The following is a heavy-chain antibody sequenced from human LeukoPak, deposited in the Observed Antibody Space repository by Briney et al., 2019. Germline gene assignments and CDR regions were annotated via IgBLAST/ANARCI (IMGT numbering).Heavy chain of an antibody. V-gene: IGHV3-30*18. Sequence: GGSLRLSCAASGSTFSIYGMHWVRQAPGKGLEWVAVISYDGSNKYYADSVKGRFTISRDNSKNTLYLQMNSLRAEDTAVYYCAKDASGSLDYWGQGTLVTVSS. CDR2: ISYDGSNK. D-gene: IGHD1-26*01. CDR3: AKDASGSLDY. J-gene: IGHJ4*02. CDR1: GSTFSIYG.